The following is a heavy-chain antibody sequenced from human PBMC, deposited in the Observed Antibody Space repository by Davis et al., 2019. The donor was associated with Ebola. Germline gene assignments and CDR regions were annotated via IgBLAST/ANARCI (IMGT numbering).Heavy chain of an antibody. D-gene: IGHD3-22*01. Sequence: GESLKISCAASGFTFINYGMNWVRQAPGKGPEWAASIWYDGSRTYYADSVRGRFTISRDTSKNMLYLQMNSLRAEDTAVYYCARTGVYGDPRYYYFEMDVWGQGTTVTVSS. CDR3: ARTGVYGDPRYYYFEMDV. J-gene: IGHJ6*02. CDR2: IWYDGSRT. V-gene: IGHV3-33*01. CDR1: GFTFINYG.